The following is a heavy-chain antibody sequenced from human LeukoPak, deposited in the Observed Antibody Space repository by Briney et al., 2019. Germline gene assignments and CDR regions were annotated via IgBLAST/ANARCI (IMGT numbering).Heavy chain of an antibody. CDR2: ISAYNGNT. D-gene: IGHD2-21*02. CDR1: GYTFTNYG. CDR3: ARGGDCGGDCSWFDP. Sequence: ASVKVSCKASGYTFTNYGINWVRQAPGQGLEWMGWISAYNGNTNYAQKLQGRVTITTDTSTNTAYMELRSLRSDDTAVYYCARGGDCGGDCSWFDPWGQGTLVTVSS. V-gene: IGHV1-18*01. J-gene: IGHJ5*02.